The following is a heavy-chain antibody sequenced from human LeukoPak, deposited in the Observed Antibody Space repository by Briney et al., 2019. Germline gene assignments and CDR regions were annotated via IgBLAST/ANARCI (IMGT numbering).Heavy chain of an antibody. CDR3: AKYRGPRYSYGLDV. V-gene: IGHV3-33*06. CDR1: GFTFSSYG. J-gene: IGHJ6*02. D-gene: IGHD5-12*01. CDR2: IWYDGSSK. Sequence: GGSLRLSCATSGFTFSSYGMHWVRQAPGKGLEWVAVIWYDGSSKYYADSVKGRFTISRVDSKNTLYLQMNSLTAEDTAVYYCAKYRGPRYSYGLDVWGQGTTVTVSS.